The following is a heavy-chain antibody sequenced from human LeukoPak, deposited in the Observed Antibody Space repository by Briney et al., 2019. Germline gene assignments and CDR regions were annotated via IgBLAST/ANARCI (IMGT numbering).Heavy chain of an antibody. CDR1: GGSISNTNYN. D-gene: IGHD6-19*01. J-gene: IGHJ4*02. V-gene: IGHV4-39*01. CDR2: IHYSRTT. Sequence: SETLSLTCSVSGGSISNTNYNWDWIRQSPGKGLEWVGSIHYSRTTYYNPSLKSRVTISVDKSKNQLSLMLSSLTAADTAVYYCARVLRGSSGWTPFDYWGQGTLVTVSS. CDR3: ARVLRGSSGWTPFDY.